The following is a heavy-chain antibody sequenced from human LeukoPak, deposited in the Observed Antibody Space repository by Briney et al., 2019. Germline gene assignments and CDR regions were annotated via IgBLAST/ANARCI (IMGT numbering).Heavy chain of an antibody. J-gene: IGHJ4*02. CDR1: GFIFRNYA. D-gene: IGHD3-22*01. CDR3: ARDTYYYDSSGYYWNFDY. Sequence: GGSLRLSCAASGFIFRNYAMHWIRQAPGKGLEWVAIISSDGSKQYYADSVKGRFTISRDTSKNTLYLQMNSLRADDTAVYYCARDTYYYDSSGYYWNFDYWGQGTLVTVSS. V-gene: IGHV3-30*04. CDR2: ISSDGSKQ.